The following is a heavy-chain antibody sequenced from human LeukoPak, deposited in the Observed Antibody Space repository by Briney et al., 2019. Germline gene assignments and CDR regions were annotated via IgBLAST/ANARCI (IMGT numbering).Heavy chain of an antibody. J-gene: IGHJ4*02. Sequence: GRSLRLSCAASGFTFSSYGMHWVRQAPGKGLEWVAVISYDGSNKYYADSVKGRFTISRDNSKNTLYLQMNSLRAEDTAVYYCAKDLFFGLFVGLGTGGFDYWGQGTLVTVSS. CDR2: ISYDGSNK. CDR1: GFTFSSYG. CDR3: AKDLFFGLFVGLGTGGFDY. D-gene: IGHD1/OR15-1a*01. V-gene: IGHV3-30*18.